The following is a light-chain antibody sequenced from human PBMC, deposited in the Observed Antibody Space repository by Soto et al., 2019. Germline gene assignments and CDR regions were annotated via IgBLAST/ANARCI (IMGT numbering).Light chain of an antibody. CDR2: YDN. Sequence: QLVLTQPPSASGTPGHRVTISCSGSNSNIGSNTVNWYQQLPGTAPKLLIYYDNLRPSGVPDRISGSKSGTSASLAISGLQSDDEADYYCAAWDDSLNGRVFGTGTKLTVL. CDR3: AAWDDSLNGRV. CDR1: NSNIGSNT. J-gene: IGLJ1*01. V-gene: IGLV1-44*01.